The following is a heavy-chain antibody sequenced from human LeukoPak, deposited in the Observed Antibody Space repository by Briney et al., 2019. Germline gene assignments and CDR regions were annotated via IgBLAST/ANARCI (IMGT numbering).Heavy chain of an antibody. V-gene: IGHV1-2*02. CDR3: ARGIAAAAYFDY. Sequence: GASVKVSCKASGYTFTGYYMHWVRQAPGQGLEWMGWINHNSGGTNYAQKFQGRVTMTRDTSISTAYMELSRLRSDDTAVYYCARGIAAAAYFDYWGQGTLVTVSS. CDR2: INHNSGGT. D-gene: IGHD6-13*01. J-gene: IGHJ4*02. CDR1: GYTFTGYY.